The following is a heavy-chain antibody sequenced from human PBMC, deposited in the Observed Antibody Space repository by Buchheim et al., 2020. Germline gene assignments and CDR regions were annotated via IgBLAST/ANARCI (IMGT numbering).Heavy chain of an antibody. D-gene: IGHD3-16*01. J-gene: IGHJ6*02. CDR1: GFTFSSYA. CDR3: AKDGGYRRLFYYYGMDV. Sequence: EVQLLESGGGLVQPGGSLRLSCAASGFTFSSYAMSWVRQAPGKGLEWVSAISGSGGSTYYADSVKGRFTISRDNSKNTRYLQMNSLRAEDTAVYYCAKDGGYRRLFYYYGMDVWGQGTT. CDR2: ISGSGGST. V-gene: IGHV3-23*01.